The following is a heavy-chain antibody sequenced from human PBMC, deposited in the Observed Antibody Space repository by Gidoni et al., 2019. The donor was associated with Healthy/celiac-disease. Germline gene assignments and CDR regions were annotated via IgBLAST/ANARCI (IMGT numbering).Heavy chain of an antibody. Sequence: QVQLVQSGAEVKKPGSSVTVSCQASGGTFSSYAISWVRQAPGQGLEWMGGIIPIFGTANYAQKFQGRVTITADESTSTAYMELSSLRSEDTAVYYCARGGYDFGSGYSYNWFDPWGQGTLVTVSS. CDR2: IIPIFGTA. CDR1: GGTFSSYA. D-gene: IGHD3-3*01. CDR3: ARGGYDFGSGYSYNWFDP. J-gene: IGHJ5*02. V-gene: IGHV1-69*01.